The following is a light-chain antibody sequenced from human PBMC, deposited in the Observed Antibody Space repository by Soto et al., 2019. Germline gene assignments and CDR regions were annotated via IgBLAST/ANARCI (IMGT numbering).Light chain of an antibody. J-gene: IGLJ1*01. CDR2: NND. Sequence: QSVLTQPPSASGTPGQRVTISCSGGSSNIGTNSVNWYQQLPGRAPKLLIYNNDLRPSGVPDRFSGSKSGTSASLAITGLQAEDEADYYCQSYDSSLSGSRVFGTGTKVTVL. CDR3: QSYDSSLSGSRV. CDR1: SSNIGTNS. V-gene: IGLV1-44*01.